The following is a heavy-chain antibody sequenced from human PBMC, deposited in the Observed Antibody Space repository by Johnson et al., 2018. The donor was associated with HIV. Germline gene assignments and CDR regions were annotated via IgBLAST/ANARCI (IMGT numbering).Heavy chain of an antibody. Sequence: MLLVESGGGLVQPGGSLRLSCAASGFTFSSYAMHWVRQAPGKGLEYVSALSSHGGSTYYATSVKGRFTISLATSKNTLFLQMNSLRAEDTAVYYCAKVGRWELLFGLLGSNDALDIWGQGTMVTVSS. CDR3: AKVGRWELLFGLLGSNDALDI. J-gene: IGHJ3*02. V-gene: IGHV3-64*01. CDR1: GFTFSSYA. CDR2: LSSHGGST. D-gene: IGHD1-26*01.